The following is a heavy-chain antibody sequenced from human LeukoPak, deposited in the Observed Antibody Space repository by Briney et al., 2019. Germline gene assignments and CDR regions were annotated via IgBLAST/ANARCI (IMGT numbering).Heavy chain of an antibody. Sequence: PGRSLRLSCAASGFTFSSYAMHWVRQAPGKGLEWVAVISYDGSNKYYADSVKGRFTISRDNSKNTLYLQMNSLRAEDTAVYYCARAPVTSCRGAYCYPFDYWGQGTLVTVSS. CDR1: GFTFSSYA. D-gene: IGHD2-21*01. V-gene: IGHV3-30*04. CDR3: ARAPVTSCRGAYCYPFDY. CDR2: ISYDGSNK. J-gene: IGHJ4*02.